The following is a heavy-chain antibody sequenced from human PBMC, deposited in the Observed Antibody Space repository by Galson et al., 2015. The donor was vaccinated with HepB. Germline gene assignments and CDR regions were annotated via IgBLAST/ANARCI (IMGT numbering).Heavy chain of an antibody. CDR2: IIPILGIA. CDR3: ARVRDRGGYDAFDI. Sequence: SVKVSCKASGGTFSSYTISWVRQAPGQGLEWMGRIIPILGIANYAQKFQGRVTITADKSTSTAYMELSSLRSEDTAVYYCARVRDRGGYDAFDIWGQGTMVTVSS. CDR1: GGTFSSYT. V-gene: IGHV1-69*02. D-gene: IGHD3-10*01. J-gene: IGHJ3*02.